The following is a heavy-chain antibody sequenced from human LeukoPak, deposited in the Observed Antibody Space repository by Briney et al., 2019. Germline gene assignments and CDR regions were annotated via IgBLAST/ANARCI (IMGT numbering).Heavy chain of an antibody. Sequence: ASVKVSCKASGYTFTSYAMNWVRQAPGQGLEWMGWMNPNSGNTGYAQKFQGRVTMTRNTSISTAYMELSSLRSEDTAVYYCARGISYYDILTGYYNSYYYYYMDVWGKGTTVTISS. CDR3: ARGISYYDILTGYYNSYYYYYMDV. V-gene: IGHV1-8*02. CDR1: GYTFTSYA. J-gene: IGHJ6*03. CDR2: MNPNSGNT. D-gene: IGHD3-9*01.